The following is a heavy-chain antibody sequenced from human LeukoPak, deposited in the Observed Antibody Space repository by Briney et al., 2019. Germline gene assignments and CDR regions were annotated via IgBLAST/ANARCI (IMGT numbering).Heavy chain of an antibody. D-gene: IGHD5-12*01. Sequence: SVKVSCKASGGTFSSYAISWVRQAPGQGLEWMGGIIPIFGTANYAQKFQGRVTITADKSTSTAYMELSSLRSEDTAVYYCARVDKRGYSGYGVYWGQGTLVTVSS. CDR1: GGTFSSYA. CDR3: ARVDKRGYSGYGVY. V-gene: IGHV1-69*06. J-gene: IGHJ4*02. CDR2: IIPIFGTA.